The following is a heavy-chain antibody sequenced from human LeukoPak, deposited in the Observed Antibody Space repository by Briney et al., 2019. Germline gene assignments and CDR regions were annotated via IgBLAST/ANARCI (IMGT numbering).Heavy chain of an antibody. CDR3: ARERAIASLRRYYFDY. V-gene: IGHV3-11*01. Sequence: GGSLRLSCAASGFTFSDYYMSWIRQAPGKGLEWISFISSSGNTIYYADSVKGRFTISRDNARNSLYLQINSLRAEDTAVYYCARERAIASLRRYYFDYWGQGTLVTVSS. CDR1: GFTFSDYY. CDR2: ISSSGNTI. J-gene: IGHJ4*02. D-gene: IGHD6-6*01.